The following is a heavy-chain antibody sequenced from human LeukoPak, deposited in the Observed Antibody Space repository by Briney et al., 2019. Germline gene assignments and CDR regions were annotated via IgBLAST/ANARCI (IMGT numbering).Heavy chain of an antibody. D-gene: IGHD3-3*01. V-gene: IGHV4-59*01. Sequence: SETLSLTCTVSGGSISSYYWSWIRRPPGKGLEWIGYIYYSGSSDYNPSLKSRVTVSVDTSKNQFSLKLSSVTAADTAVFYCARVASGYDVFDIWGQGTMVTVSS. CDR2: IYYSGSS. J-gene: IGHJ3*02. CDR1: GGSISSYY. CDR3: ARVASGYDVFDI.